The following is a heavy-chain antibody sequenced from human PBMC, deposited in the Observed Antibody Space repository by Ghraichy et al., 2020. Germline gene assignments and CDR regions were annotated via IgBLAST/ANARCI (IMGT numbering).Heavy chain of an antibody. D-gene: IGHD2-15*01. CDR3: ARGAWSPAFDF. V-gene: IGHV4-34*01. Sequence: SETLSLTCAVYGGYFSGHYWSWIRQCPGKGLEWIGEINHSGSTNYNPSLKSRVTISVDTSKNQFSLKLSSMTAADTAVYYCARGAWSPAFDFWGQGTMVTVSS. CDR1: GGYFSGHY. J-gene: IGHJ3*01. CDR2: INHSGST.